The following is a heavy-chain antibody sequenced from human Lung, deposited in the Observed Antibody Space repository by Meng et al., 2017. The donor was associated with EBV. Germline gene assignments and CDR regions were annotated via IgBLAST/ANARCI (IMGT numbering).Heavy chain of an antibody. J-gene: IGHJ4*02. D-gene: IGHD2-21*02. CDR2: IYHSGST. CDR1: GGSISSGGYS. V-gene: IGHV4-30-2*01. CDR3: AINGGDLLFDY. Sequence: QVQLQESGPGLGKPSGTLSLTCAVSGGSISSGGYSWSWIRQPPGKGLEWIGYIYHSGSTYYNPSLKSRVTISVDRSKNQFSLKLSSVTAADTAVYYCAINGGDLLFDYWGQGTLVTVSS.